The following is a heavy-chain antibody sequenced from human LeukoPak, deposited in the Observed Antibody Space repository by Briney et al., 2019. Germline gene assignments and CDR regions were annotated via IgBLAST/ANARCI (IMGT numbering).Heavy chain of an antibody. D-gene: IGHD1-26*01. Sequence: GGSLRLSCAASGFTFSSYAMTWVRQAPGKGLEWVSVISGSGDTTYYADSVKGRFTISRDNSENTVYLQMNSLRAEDTAVYYCARDGIVGATDYWGQGTLVTVSS. CDR2: ISGSGDTT. CDR3: ARDGIVGATDY. CDR1: GFTFSSYA. J-gene: IGHJ4*02. V-gene: IGHV3-23*01.